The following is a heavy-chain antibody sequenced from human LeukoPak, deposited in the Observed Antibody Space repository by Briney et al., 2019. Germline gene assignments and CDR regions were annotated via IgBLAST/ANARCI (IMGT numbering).Heavy chain of an antibody. CDR3: ARTRRSATAFWFDP. Sequence: GASVKVSCKASGYTFTGYYMHWVRQAPGQGLEWMGWINPNSGGTNYAQKFRGRVIMTRDTSISTAYMELSRLRSDDTAVYYCARTRRSATAFWFDPWGQGTLVTVSS. J-gene: IGHJ5*02. V-gene: IGHV1-2*02. CDR2: INPNSGGT. D-gene: IGHD2-21*02. CDR1: GYTFTGYY.